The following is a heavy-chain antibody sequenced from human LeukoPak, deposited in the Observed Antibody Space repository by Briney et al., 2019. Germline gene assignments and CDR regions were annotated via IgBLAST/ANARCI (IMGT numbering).Heavy chain of an antibody. D-gene: IGHD4-17*01. Sequence: ASVKVSCKASGNTFTGYYIDWVRQAPGQGLEWMGWINSDSGGTNYAQKFQGRVTMTRDTSTSTAYMELSSLRSDDTAFYYCARDTITVTTPYFDYWGQGTLVTVPS. J-gene: IGHJ4*02. CDR3: ARDTITVTTPYFDY. V-gene: IGHV1-2*02. CDR1: GNTFTGYY. CDR2: INSDSGGT.